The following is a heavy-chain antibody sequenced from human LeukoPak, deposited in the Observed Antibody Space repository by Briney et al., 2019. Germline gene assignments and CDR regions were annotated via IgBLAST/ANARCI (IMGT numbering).Heavy chain of an antibody. J-gene: IGHJ4*02. CDR3: AREDYGDRLFGY. Sequence: ASVKVSCKASGGTFSSYAVSWVRQAPGQGLEWMGGIIPIFGTANYAQKFQGRVTITADKSTSTAYMELSSLRSEDTAVYYCAREDYGDRLFGYWGQGTLVTVSS. V-gene: IGHV1-69*06. CDR1: GGTFSSYA. CDR2: IIPIFGTA. D-gene: IGHD4-17*01.